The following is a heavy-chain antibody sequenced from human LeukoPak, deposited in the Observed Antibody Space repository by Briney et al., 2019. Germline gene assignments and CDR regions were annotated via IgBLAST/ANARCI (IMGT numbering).Heavy chain of an antibody. V-gene: IGHV1-69*05. D-gene: IGHD6-19*01. CDR1: GGTFSSYA. J-gene: IGHJ4*02. CDR3: ARDNGIAVGGDFDY. CDR2: IIPIFGTA. Sequence: ASVKVSCKASGGTFSSYAISWVRQAPGQGLEWMGGIIPIFGTANYAQKFQGRVTITTDESTSTAYMELSSLRSEDTAVYYCARDNGIAVGGDFDYWGQGTLVTVS.